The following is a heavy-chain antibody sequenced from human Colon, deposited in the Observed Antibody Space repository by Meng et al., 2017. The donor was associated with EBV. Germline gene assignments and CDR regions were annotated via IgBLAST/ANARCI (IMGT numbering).Heavy chain of an antibody. J-gene: IGHJ4*02. CDR3: ARGNAYNAPSFDY. V-gene: IGHV4-4*02. D-gene: IGHD5-24*01. CDR2: IYHGGNT. Sequence: QVQLRAAGPGLVDPSGPLSLTCAGSGASISSNNWGSWVRQPPGKGLEWIGEIYHGGNTNYNPSLKSRVTISVDRSNDQFSLSLSSVTAADTAVYYCARGNAYNAPSFDYWGQGTLVTVSS. CDR1: GASISSNNW.